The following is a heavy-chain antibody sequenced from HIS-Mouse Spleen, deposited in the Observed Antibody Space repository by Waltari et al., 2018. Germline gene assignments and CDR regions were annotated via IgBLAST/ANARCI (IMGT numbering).Heavy chain of an antibody. CDR1: GGSISSLSYS. CDR2: IYYSGST. Sequence: QLQLQESGPGLVKPPETLSRTCTVPGGSISSLSYSWRRLRQPPGKGLEWIGSIYYSGSTYYNPSLKSRVTISVDTSKNQFSLKLSSVTAADTAVYYCAREIPYSSSWYDWYFDLWGRGTLVTVSS. J-gene: IGHJ2*01. D-gene: IGHD6-13*01. V-gene: IGHV4-39*07. CDR3: AREIPYSSSWYDWYFDL.